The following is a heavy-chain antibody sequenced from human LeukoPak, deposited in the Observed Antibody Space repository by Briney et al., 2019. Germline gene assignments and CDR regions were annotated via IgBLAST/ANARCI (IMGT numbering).Heavy chain of an antibody. J-gene: IGHJ4*02. V-gene: IGHV4-4*07. Sequence: SETLSLTCTVSGGSISSYYWSWIRQPAGKGLKWIGRIYTSGSTNYNPSLKSRVTMSVDTSKNQFSLKLSSVTAADTAVYYCARDSSLYFDYWGQGTLVTVSS. D-gene: IGHD6-6*01. CDR1: GGSISSYY. CDR2: IYTSGST. CDR3: ARDSSLYFDY.